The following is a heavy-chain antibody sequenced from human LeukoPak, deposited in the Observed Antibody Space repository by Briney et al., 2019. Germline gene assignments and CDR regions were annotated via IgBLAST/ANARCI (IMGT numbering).Heavy chain of an antibody. CDR2: IYYSGST. J-gene: IGHJ5*02. V-gene: IGHV4-39*07. Sequence: PSGTLSLTCTVSGDSISSSSYYWGWVRQPPGKGLEWIGSIYYSGSTYYNPSLKSRVTISVDTSRNQFSLKLSSVTAADTAVYYCARDGDLWGQGTLVTVSS. CDR1: GDSISSSSYY. CDR3: ARDGDL.